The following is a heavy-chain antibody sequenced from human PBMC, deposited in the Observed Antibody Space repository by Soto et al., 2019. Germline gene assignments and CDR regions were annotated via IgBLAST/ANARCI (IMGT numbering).Heavy chain of an antibody. CDR1: GFIFSNYA. Sequence: SLRLSCEVSGFIFSNYAMHWVRQAPAKGLEWVAVLSYDATNRHYADSVKGRFTISRDSSINTLYLQMDSLRAEDTAGYYCAKDKKPAGKYFYYGMDVWGQGTTVTVAS. J-gene: IGHJ6*02. CDR3: AKDKKPAGKYFYYGMDV. V-gene: IGHV3-30*18. CDR2: LSYDATNR. D-gene: IGHD3-9*01.